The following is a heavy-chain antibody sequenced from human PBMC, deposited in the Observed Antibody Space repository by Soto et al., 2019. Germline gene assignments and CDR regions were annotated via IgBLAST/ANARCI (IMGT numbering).Heavy chain of an antibody. J-gene: IGHJ4*02. CDR1: GDSISGSY. CDR3: ARTYSSNWSDFDD. CDR2: IYYSGST. Sequence: SETLSLTCTVSGDSISGSYWSWIRQPPGKGLEWIGYIYYSGSTNYNPSLKSRVTISVDTSKNQFSLKLSSVTAADTAVYYCARTYSSNWSDFDDWGQGTLVTVSS. D-gene: IGHD6-13*01. V-gene: IGHV4-59*01.